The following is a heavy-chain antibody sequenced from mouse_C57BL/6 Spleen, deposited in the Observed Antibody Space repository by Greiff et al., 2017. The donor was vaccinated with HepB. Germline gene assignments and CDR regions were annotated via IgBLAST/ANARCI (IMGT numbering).Heavy chain of an antibody. V-gene: IGHV1-61*01. CDR1: GYTFTSYW. J-gene: IGHJ2*01. CDR3: ARGGPNFDY. CDR2: IYPSDSET. Sequence: QVQLQQPGAELVRPGSSVKLSCKASGYTFTSYWMDWVKQRPGQGLEWIGNIYPSDSETHYNQKFKDKATLTVDKSSGTAYMQLSSLTSEDSAVYYCARGGPNFDYWGQGTTLTVSS.